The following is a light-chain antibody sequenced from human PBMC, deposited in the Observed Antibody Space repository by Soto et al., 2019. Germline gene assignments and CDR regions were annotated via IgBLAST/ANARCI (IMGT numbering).Light chain of an antibody. J-gene: IGKJ1*01. V-gene: IGKV3-20*01. CDR1: QRVSSGY. CDR3: QQYASSPPWT. CDR2: GAP. Sequence: DIVLTQSPCTLSLAPGERAPLSCRASQRVSSGYLGWYQQRPGQAPRLLLYGAPNRAAGIPDRFSGRGSETDFTLTISRLEPEDFAVYYCQQYASSPPWTFGQGTKVDI.